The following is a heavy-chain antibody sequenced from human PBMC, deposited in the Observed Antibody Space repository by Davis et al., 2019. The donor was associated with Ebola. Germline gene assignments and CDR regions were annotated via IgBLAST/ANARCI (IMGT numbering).Heavy chain of an antibody. CDR3: ARDWGMITFGGVMDY. Sequence: SETLSLTCAVYGGSFSGYYWSWIRQPPGKGLEWIGEINHSGSTNYNPSLKSRVTISVDTSKNQFSLKLSSVTAADTAVYYCARDWGMITFGGVMDYWGQGTLVTVSS. CDR1: GGSFSGYY. CDR2: INHSGST. D-gene: IGHD3-16*01. V-gene: IGHV4-34*01. J-gene: IGHJ4*02.